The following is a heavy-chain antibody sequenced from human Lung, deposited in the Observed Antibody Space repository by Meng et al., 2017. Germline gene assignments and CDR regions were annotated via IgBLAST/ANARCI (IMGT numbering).Heavy chain of an antibody. CDR2: LGAHDGDT. Sequence: QVQPVQSGPEVKKPGASGKVSRKASDYTFTGYGVSWVRQAPGQGLEWMAWLGAHDGDTSHAPKFQGRVTVSADRPTATAYMELRSLRSDDTAVYYCARGTPGRSYSDYWGQGTLVTVSS. CDR1: DYTFTGYG. V-gene: IGHV1-18*01. CDR3: ARGTPGRSYSDY. D-gene: IGHD3-10*01. J-gene: IGHJ4*02.